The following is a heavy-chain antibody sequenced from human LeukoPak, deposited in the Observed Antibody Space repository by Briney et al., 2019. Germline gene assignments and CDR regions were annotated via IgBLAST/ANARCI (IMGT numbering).Heavy chain of an antibody. J-gene: IGHJ4*02. CDR1: GFTFDDYA. CDR2: ISWNSGSI. Sequence: DPGGSLRLSCAASGFTFDDYAMHWVRQAPGKGLEWVSGISWNSGSIGYADSVKGRFTISRDNAKNSLYLQMNSLRAEDTALYYCAKDRVYYGSGTGSQFDYWGQGTLVTVSS. V-gene: IGHV3-9*01. CDR3: AKDRVYYGSGTGSQFDY. D-gene: IGHD3-10*01.